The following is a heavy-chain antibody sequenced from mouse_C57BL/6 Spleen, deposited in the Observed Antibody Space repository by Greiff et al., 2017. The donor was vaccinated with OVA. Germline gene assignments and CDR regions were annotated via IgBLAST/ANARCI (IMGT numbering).Heavy chain of an antibody. CDR3: TTYFYYGNYVSAY. J-gene: IGHJ3*01. D-gene: IGHD2-1*01. CDR2: IDPENGDT. CDR1: GFNIKDDY. V-gene: IGHV14-4*01. Sequence: EVQLQQSVAELVRPGASVKLSCTASGFNIKDDYMHWVKQRPEQGLEWIGWIDPENGDTEYASKFQGKATITADTSSNTAYLQLSSLTSEDTAVYYCTTYFYYGNYVSAYWGQGTLVTVSA.